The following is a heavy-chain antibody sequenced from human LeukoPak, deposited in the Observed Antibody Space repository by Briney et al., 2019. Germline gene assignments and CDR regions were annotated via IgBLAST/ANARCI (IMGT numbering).Heavy chain of an antibody. J-gene: IGHJ4*02. V-gene: IGHV1-69*05. D-gene: IGHD3-10*01. Sequence: ASVKVSCKASGCTFSSYAISWVRQAPGQGLEWMGRIIPIFGTANYAQKFQGRVTITTDESTSTAYMELSSLRSEDTAVYYCAREDTMVRGVIPDYWGQGTLVTVSS. CDR3: AREDTMVRGVIPDY. CDR1: GCTFSSYA. CDR2: IIPIFGTA.